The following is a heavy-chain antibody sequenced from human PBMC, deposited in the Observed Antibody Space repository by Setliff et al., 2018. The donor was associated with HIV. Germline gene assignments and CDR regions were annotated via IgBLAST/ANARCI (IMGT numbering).Heavy chain of an antibody. Sequence: SSETLSLTCAVYGGSLSGHYWTWIRQPPGEGLEWIGEINHSGKTNYNPSLKSRVTIPMDTSTNQFSLKLTSVTAADTAVYFCARHFPSISLFFGDPGPFDRWGQGALVTVSS. D-gene: IGHD3-10*01. CDR3: ARHFPSISLFFGDPGPFDR. J-gene: IGHJ4*02. CDR1: GGSLSGHY. V-gene: IGHV4-34*01. CDR2: INHSGKT.